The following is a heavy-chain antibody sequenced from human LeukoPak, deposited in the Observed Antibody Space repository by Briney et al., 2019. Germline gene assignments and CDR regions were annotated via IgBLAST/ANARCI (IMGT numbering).Heavy chain of an antibody. V-gene: IGHV3-48*02. CDR1: GFTFSAYH. CDR3: ARRDPSDY. CDR2: ISSDSGTL. J-gene: IGHJ4*02. Sequence: PGGSLRLSCESSGFTFSAYHMNWVRQAPGKGLEWISFISSDSGTLYYADSVKGRFTISRDNAANSLYLQMNNLRDEDTAVYYCARRDPSDYWGQGTMVTVSS.